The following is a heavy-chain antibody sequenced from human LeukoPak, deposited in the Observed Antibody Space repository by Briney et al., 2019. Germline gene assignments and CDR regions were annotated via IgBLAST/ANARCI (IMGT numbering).Heavy chain of an antibody. CDR3: ARVKTVVVPAAEKYYFDY. V-gene: IGHV4-30-4*02. CDR1: GGSISRSDHY. CDR2: INYNGIT. J-gene: IGHJ4*02. D-gene: IGHD2-2*01. Sequence: SETLSLTCSVSGGSISRSDHYWSWIRQPPGKGLEWIGNINYNGITYYNPSLKSRVTMSVDTSQNQFSLKLSSVTAADTAVYYCARVKTVVVPAAEKYYFDYWGQGTLVTVSS.